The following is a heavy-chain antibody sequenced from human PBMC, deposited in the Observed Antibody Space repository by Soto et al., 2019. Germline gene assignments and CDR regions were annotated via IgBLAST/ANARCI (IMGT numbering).Heavy chain of an antibody. CDR2: MNPNSGNT. CDR1: VYTFTSYD. J-gene: IGHJ6*02. V-gene: IGHV1-8*01. CDR3: ARGYCSSTSCYTISHYYYGMDV. Sequence: SVKVSCKASVYTFTSYDINWVRQATGQGLEWMGWMNPNSGNTGYAQKFQGRVTMTRNTSISTSYMELSSLRSEDTAVYYCARGYCSSTSCYTISHYYYGMDVWGQGTTVTVSS. D-gene: IGHD2-2*02.